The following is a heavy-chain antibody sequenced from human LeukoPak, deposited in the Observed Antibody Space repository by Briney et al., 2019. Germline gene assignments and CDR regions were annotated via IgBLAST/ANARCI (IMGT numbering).Heavy chain of an antibody. J-gene: IGHJ4*02. D-gene: IGHD3-3*01. CDR2: ISGSGGST. CDR1: GFTFSSYA. CDR3: AYDFWSGRSYYFDY. Sequence: GGSLRLSCAASGFTFSSYAMSWVRQAPGKGLEWVSAISGSGGSTYYADSVKGRFTISRDNSKNTLYLQMNSLRAEDTAVYYCAYDFWSGRSYYFDYRGQGTLVTVSS. V-gene: IGHV3-23*01.